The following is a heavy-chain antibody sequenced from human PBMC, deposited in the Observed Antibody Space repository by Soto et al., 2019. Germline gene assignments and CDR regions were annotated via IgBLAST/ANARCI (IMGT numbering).Heavy chain of an antibody. CDR1: GFTFSNYW. CDR2: INQDGSEK. V-gene: IGHV3-7*01. Sequence: PGGSLRLSCAASGFTFSNYWMDWVRQAPGKGLEWVANINQDGSEKHYVDSVKGRFTISRDNAKNPLYLQMSSLIAEDSALYYCSPSLDYWGHGTLVTVSS. CDR3: SPSLDY. J-gene: IGHJ4*01.